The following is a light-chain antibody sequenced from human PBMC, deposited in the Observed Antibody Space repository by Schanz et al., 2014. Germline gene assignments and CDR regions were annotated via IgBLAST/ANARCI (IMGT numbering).Light chain of an antibody. CDR2: SAS. CDR3: QQYGDSPYT. Sequence: EIVLTQSPATLSLSPGERATLSCRASHNISNNLAWYQQRPAQSPRLLIYSASTRAGGVPARFSGSGSGTDFTLTISRLEPEDFAVYYCQQYGDSPYTFGQGTKLEIK. J-gene: IGKJ2*01. CDR1: HNISNN. V-gene: IGKV3-20*01.